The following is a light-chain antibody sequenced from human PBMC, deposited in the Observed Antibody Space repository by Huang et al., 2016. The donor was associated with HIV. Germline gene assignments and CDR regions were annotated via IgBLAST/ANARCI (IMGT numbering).Light chain of an antibody. CDR2: LSS. CDR3: MQALQTPRT. J-gene: IGKJ5*01. CDR1: QSLLHSNGYNY. V-gene: IGKV2-28*01. Sequence: DFVMTQSPLSLPVTPGEPASISCRSSQSLLHSNGYNYLDWYLQKPGQSPQLLISLSSNRASGVPDRFSGSGSVTYFTLKISRVEAEDVGVYYCMQALQTPRTFGQGTRLEMK.